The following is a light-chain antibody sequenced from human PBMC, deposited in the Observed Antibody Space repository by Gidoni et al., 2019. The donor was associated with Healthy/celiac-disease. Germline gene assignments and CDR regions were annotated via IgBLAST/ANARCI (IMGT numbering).Light chain of an antibody. CDR1: QSVSSY. CDR2: DAS. Sequence: EIVLTQSPATLSLSPGERATLSSRASQSVSSYLAWYQQKPGQAPRLLIYDASNRATGIPARFSGSGSGTDFTLTSSSREPEDFAVYYCQQRINWPLTFGGGTKVEIK. V-gene: IGKV3-11*01. CDR3: QQRINWPLT. J-gene: IGKJ4*01.